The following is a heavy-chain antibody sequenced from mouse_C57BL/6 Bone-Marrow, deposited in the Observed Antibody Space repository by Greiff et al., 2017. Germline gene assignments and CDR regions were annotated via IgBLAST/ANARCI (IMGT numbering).Heavy chain of an antibody. CDR2: IDPSDSDT. J-gene: IGHJ4*01. Sequence: QVQLQQSGAELVRPGSSVKLSCKASGYTFTSYWMHWVKQRPIQGLEWIGNIDPSDSDTHYNQKFKDKATLTVDKSSSTAYMQLSSLTSEDSAVYYCARFYYSNPYYAMDYWGQGTSVTVSA. CDR1: GYTFTSYW. D-gene: IGHD2-5*01. V-gene: IGHV1-52*01. CDR3: ARFYYSNPYYAMDY.